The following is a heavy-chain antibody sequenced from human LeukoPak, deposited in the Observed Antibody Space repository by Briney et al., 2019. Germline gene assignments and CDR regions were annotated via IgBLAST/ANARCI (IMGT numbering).Heavy chain of an antibody. Sequence: PGGSLRLSCAASGFTFSSYEMNWVRQAPGKGLEWVSSVSSSSSYIYYADSVKGRFTISRDNAKSSLYLQMNSLRAEDTAVYYCARDVHTSNWFPFDSWGQGTLVTVSS. J-gene: IGHJ4*02. D-gene: IGHD6-13*01. CDR3: ARDVHTSNWFPFDS. V-gene: IGHV3-21*06. CDR2: VSSSSSYI. CDR1: GFTFSSYE.